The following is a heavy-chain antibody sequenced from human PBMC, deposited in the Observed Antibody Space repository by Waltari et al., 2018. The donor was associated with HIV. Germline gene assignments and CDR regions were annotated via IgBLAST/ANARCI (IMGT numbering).Heavy chain of an antibody. Sequence: QVQLKESGPGLVKPSETLSLTCSVSGGSIRPYYWSWIRPPPGKGLEWIGYIYYSGSTNYNPSLKSRVTISVDTSKNQFSLKLSSVTAADTAVYYCARHLMPYDSSGGGAFDIWGQGTMVTVSS. CDR3: ARHLMPYDSSGGGAFDI. CDR2: IYYSGST. V-gene: IGHV4-59*08. CDR1: GGSIRPYY. J-gene: IGHJ3*02. D-gene: IGHD3-22*01.